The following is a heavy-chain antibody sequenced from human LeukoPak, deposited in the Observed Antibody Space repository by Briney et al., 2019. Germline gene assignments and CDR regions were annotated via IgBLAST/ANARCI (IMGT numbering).Heavy chain of an antibody. CDR2: IKQDGSEK. V-gene: IGHV3-7*01. J-gene: IGHJ6*02. CDR3: ARDRMDGYSNYPWAFYYHYGMDV. CDR1: GFTFSSYW. D-gene: IGHD4-4*01. Sequence: PGGSLRLSCAASGFTFSSYWMSWVRQAPGKGLEWVANIKQDGSEKYYVDSVKGRFTISRDNAKNSLYLQMNSLRAEDTAVYYCARDRMDGYSNYPWAFYYHYGMDVWGQGTTVTVSS.